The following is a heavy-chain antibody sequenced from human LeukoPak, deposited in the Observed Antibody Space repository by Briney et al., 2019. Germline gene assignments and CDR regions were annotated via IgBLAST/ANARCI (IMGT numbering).Heavy chain of an antibody. D-gene: IGHD3-22*01. CDR2: FGTA. CDR3: AGYYYDSSGYYPASPFDY. J-gene: IGHJ4*02. Sequence: FGTANYAQKFQGRVTITTDESTSTAYMELSSLRSEDTAVYYCAGYYYDSSGYYPASPFDYWGQGTLXTVSS. V-gene: IGHV1-69*05.